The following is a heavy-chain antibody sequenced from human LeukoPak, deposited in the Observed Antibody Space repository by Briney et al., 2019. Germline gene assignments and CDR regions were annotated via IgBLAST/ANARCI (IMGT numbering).Heavy chain of an antibody. D-gene: IGHD3-3*01. CDR3: ARPSSSPHYDFPENY. V-gene: IGHV3-23*01. Sequence: GGSLRLSCAASGFTFSSYAMSWVRQAPGKGLEWVSAISGSGGSTYYADSVKGRFTISRDNSKNTLYLQMNSLRAEDTAVYYCARPSSSPHYDFPENYWGQGTLVTVSS. CDR1: GFTFSSYA. J-gene: IGHJ4*02. CDR2: ISGSGGST.